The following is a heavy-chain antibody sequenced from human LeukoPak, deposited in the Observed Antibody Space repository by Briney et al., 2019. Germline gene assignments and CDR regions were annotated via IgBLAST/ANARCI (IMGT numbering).Heavy chain of an antibody. J-gene: IGHJ4*02. CDR3: ARERSSSWFIEF. Sequence: SETLSLTCGVSGYSISSGYHWGWIRQPPGKGLEWIGNAFQSGSTYYNPSLKSRVTISVDTSKNQFSLKLTSVTAADTAVYYCARERSSSWFIEFWGRGILVTVSS. CDR1: GYSISSGYH. CDR2: AFQSGST. D-gene: IGHD6-13*01. V-gene: IGHV4-38-2*02.